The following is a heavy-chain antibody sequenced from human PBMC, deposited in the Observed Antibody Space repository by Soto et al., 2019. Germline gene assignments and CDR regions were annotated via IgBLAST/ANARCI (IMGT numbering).Heavy chain of an antibody. V-gene: IGHV4-39*01. CDR3: ARQRTTVATQAYFDH. D-gene: IGHD2-21*02. Sequence: SETLSLTCIVSGESISSSSYYWGWIPQPPGKGLEWIGSIYYSGRTYYNPSFKSRVTISIDTSKNQFSLKLSSVTATDTAVYYCARQRTTVATQAYFDHWGQGALVTVSS. J-gene: IGHJ4*02. CDR1: GESISSSSYY. CDR2: IYYSGRT.